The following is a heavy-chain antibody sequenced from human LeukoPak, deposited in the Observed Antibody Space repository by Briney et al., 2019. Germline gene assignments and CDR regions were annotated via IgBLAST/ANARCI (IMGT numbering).Heavy chain of an antibody. D-gene: IGHD6-6*01. V-gene: IGHV4-59*08. CDR1: DYSISSSY. CDR2: VYYTGDA. Sequence: PSETLSLTCHVSDYSISSSYWSWVRQPPGKGLEWIGYVYYTGDANYNPSLKSRVIISLDTSKSQFSLKVSSVTAADTAVYYCARHTFARPFDSWGQGTLVTVSS. CDR3: ARHTFARPFDS. J-gene: IGHJ4*02.